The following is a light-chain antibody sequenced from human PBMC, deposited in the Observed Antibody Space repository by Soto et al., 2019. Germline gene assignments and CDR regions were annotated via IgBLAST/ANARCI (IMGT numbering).Light chain of an antibody. CDR1: QSVSGW. J-gene: IGKJ5*01. CDR3: QQYDDYIT. V-gene: IGKV1-5*01. CDR2: DAS. Sequence: DIQMTQSPSTLSASVGDTVTVTCRASQSVSGWLAWYQQKPGEAPKLLIYDASALENGVPSRFTGSGSETEFTLTVNSLQPEDSATYYCQQYDDYITFGQGTRLEIK.